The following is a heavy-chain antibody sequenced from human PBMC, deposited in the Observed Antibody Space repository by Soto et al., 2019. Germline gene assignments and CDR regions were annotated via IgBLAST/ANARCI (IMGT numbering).Heavy chain of an antibody. V-gene: IGHV4-34*01. J-gene: IGHJ4*02. CDR1: GGSFSGYY. CDR3: ARDKITGLFDS. Sequence: QVQLQQWGAGLLKPSETLSLTCAVYGGSFSGYYWTWIRQPPGTGLEWIGEINHSGSTNYNPSLKRRVTISVDTSTNQFSLKLTSATAADTAVYYCARDKITGLFDSWGQGTLVTVSS. CDR2: INHSGST. D-gene: IGHD2-8*02.